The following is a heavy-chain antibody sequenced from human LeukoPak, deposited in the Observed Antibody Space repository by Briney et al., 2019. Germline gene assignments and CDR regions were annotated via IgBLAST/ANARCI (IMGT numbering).Heavy chain of an antibody. CDR2: ISNSGTTI. CDR3: ARGGGSYPFFDY. J-gene: IGHJ4*02. Sequence: GWSLRLSCAASGFTFGLYEMNWVRQAPGKGLEWVSYISNSGTTIYYADSVKGRFTSSRDNTKNSLYLQMNGLRAEDTAVYYCARGGGSYPFFDYWGQGALVTVSS. CDR1: GFTFGLYE. D-gene: IGHD1-26*01. V-gene: IGHV3-48*03.